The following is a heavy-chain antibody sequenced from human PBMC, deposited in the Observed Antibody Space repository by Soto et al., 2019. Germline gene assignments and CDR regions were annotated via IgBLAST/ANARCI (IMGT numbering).Heavy chain of an antibody. Sequence: QLQLQESGPGLVKPSETLSLTCTVSGGSISSSSYYWGWIRQPPGKGLEWIGSIYYSGSTYYNPSLKSRVTISVDTSKTQFSLKLSSVTAADTAVYYCARHDGDDVVLWFGELLPPDYWGQGTLVTVSS. J-gene: IGHJ4*02. D-gene: IGHD3-10*01. V-gene: IGHV4-39*01. CDR2: IYYSGST. CDR1: GGSISSSSYY. CDR3: ARHDGDDVVLWFGELLPPDY.